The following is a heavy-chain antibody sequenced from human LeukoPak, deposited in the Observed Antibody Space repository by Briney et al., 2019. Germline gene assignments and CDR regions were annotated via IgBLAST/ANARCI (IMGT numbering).Heavy chain of an antibody. Sequence: GGSLRLSCAASGFTFNNAWMGWVRQAPGKGLEWVGFIRRRSYGGTPGYDASVKGRFTISIDDSRHIAFLQMNSLKTEDTGIYYCSRDSHGDDVFDYWGQGAVVTVSS. CDR1: GFTFNNAW. D-gene: IGHD3-3*01. J-gene: IGHJ4*02. V-gene: IGHV3-49*04. CDR3: SRDSHGDDVFDY. CDR2: IRRRSYGGTP.